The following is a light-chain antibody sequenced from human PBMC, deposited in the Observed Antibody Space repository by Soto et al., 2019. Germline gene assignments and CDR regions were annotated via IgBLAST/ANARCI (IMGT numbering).Light chain of an antibody. J-gene: IGKJ4*02. V-gene: IGKV3-20*01. CDR1: QSVSSY. Sequence: EIVLTQSPGTLSLSVGERVTLSCRASQSVSSYLAWYQQTPGQAPRLLIYDTSNRATGTPDRFSGSGSGKDFTLTISRLEPEDFTVYLCQQDGSSPLTFGGGTTVEIK. CDR2: DTS. CDR3: QQDGSSPLT.